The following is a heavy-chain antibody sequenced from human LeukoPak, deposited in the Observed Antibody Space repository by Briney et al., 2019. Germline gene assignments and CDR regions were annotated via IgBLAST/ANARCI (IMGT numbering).Heavy chain of an antibody. Sequence: GGSLRLSCAASGFTIDDYAMHWVRQAPGKGLEWVSGISWNGGSIGYADSVKGRFTISRDNAKNSLYLQMNSLRAEDTALYYCAKDNYYDSSGYFGYWGQGTLVTVSS. V-gene: IGHV3-9*01. D-gene: IGHD3-22*01. CDR2: ISWNGGSI. CDR1: GFTIDDYA. CDR3: AKDNYYDSSGYFGY. J-gene: IGHJ4*02.